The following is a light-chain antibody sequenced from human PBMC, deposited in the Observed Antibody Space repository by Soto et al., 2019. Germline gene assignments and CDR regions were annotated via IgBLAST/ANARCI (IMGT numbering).Light chain of an antibody. Sequence: DIQMTQSPSTLSASVGDRVTITCRASQSISSWLAWYQQKPGKAPKLLIYKASSLKSGFPSRFSGSGSGTEFTLTISSLQPDDFATYYCQQYNSYSFGQGTKVDIK. V-gene: IGKV1-5*03. CDR3: QQYNSYS. CDR1: QSISSW. CDR2: KAS. J-gene: IGKJ1*01.